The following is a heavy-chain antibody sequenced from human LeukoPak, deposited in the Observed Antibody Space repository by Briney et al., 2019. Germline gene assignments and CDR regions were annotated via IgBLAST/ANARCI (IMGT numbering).Heavy chain of an antibody. J-gene: IGHJ5*02. CDR2: ISAYNGNT. CDR1: GYTFTSYG. Sequence: ASVKVSCKASGYTFTSYGISWVRQAPGQGLEWMGWISAYNGNTNYAQKLQGRVTMTTDTSTSTAHMELRSLRSDDTAVYYCARDPVQKYSSGPGWFDPWGQGTLVTVSS. D-gene: IGHD6-19*01. V-gene: IGHV1-18*01. CDR3: ARDPVQKYSSGPGWFDP.